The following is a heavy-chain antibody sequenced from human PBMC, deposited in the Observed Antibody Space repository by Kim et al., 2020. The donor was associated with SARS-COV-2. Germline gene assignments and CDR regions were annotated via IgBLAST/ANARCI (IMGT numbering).Heavy chain of an antibody. J-gene: IGHJ4*02. V-gene: IGHV1-69*04. CDR3: ARESRVVVAATIDY. Sequence: AQQFQGRVTITADKSTSTAYMELSSLRSEDTAVYYCARESRVVVAATIDYWGQGTLVTVSS. D-gene: IGHD2-15*01.